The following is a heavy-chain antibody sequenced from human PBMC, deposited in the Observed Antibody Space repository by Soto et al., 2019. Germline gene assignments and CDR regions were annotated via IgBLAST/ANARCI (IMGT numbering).Heavy chain of an antibody. D-gene: IGHD3-22*01. CDR3: ARDLGYYDRPGAPHGMDV. CDR1: GFTFTRYS. V-gene: IGHV3-21*01. CDR2: ISSTTNYI. Sequence: PGGSLRLSCAASGFTFTRYSMNWVRQAPGKGLEWVSSISSTTNYIYYADSVKGRFTISRDNSKNTLYLQMNSLRAEDTAVYYCARDLGYYDRPGAPHGMDVWGQGTTVTVSS. J-gene: IGHJ6*02.